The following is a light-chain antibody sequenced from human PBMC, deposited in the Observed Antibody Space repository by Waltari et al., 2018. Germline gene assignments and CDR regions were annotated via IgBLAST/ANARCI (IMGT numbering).Light chain of an antibody. CDR2: RNN. J-gene: IGLJ2*01. CDR1: DYNIGNHF. CDR3: ASWDGSLGGVV. Sequence: QSVLSQPPSASGTPGQRVTISCSGSDYNIGNHFVYWYHQLPGAAPTLLIYRNNHMPSGVPDRFHGSRSGPSASLAISGLRSVDEALYCCASWDGSLGGVVFGGGTKLTVL. V-gene: IGLV1-47*01.